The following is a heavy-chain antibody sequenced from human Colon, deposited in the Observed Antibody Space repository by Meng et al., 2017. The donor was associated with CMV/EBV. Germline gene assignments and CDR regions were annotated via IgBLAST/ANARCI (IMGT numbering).Heavy chain of an antibody. CDR3: ATDRSLREIVPAAVAFGY. CDR2: ISSRGDKR. J-gene: IGHJ4*02. Sequence: GESLKISCVVSGVTFSDSVMSWVRQAPGKGLEWVAAISSRGDKRDYADSVKGRFTISRDNFRNTVILQMSSMKAEDTAVYYCATDRSLREIVPAAVAFGYWGQGTLVTVSS. V-gene: IGHV3-23*01. CDR1: GVTFSDSV. D-gene: IGHD2-2*01.